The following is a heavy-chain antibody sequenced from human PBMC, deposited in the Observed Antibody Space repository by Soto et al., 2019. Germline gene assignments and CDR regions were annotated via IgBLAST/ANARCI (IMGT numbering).Heavy chain of an antibody. CDR2: TYYRSKWYN. D-gene: IGHD2-21*01. Sequence: SQTLSLTCAISGDSVSSNSAAWSWIRQSPSRCLEWLGRTYYRSKWYNNYAVSVKSRITINPDTSKNQSSLQLNSVTPGDTAVYYCARDRLGDGYNDYWGQGTLVTVSS. V-gene: IGHV6-1*01. CDR3: ARDRLGDGYNDY. J-gene: IGHJ4*02. CDR1: GDSVSSNSAA.